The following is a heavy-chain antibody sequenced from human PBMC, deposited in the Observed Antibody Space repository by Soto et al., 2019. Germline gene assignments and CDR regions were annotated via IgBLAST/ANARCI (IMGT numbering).Heavy chain of an antibody. CDR2: IYYSGST. CDR3: ARDSRYCSSTSCYYYYYGMDV. D-gene: IGHD2-2*01. V-gene: IGHV4-31*03. Sequence: PSETLSLTCTVSGGSISSGGYYWSWIRQHPGKGLEWIGYIYYSGSTYYNPSLKSRVTISVDTSKNQFSLKLSSVTAADTAVYYCARDSRYCSSTSCYYYYYGMDVWGQGTTVTVSS. J-gene: IGHJ6*02. CDR1: GGSISSGGYY.